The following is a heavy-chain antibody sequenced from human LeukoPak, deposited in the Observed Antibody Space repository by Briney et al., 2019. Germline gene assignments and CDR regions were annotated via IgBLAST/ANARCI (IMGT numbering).Heavy chain of an antibody. V-gene: IGHV3-30-3*01. CDR3: ARVSIAAAGMLLFDY. D-gene: IGHD6-13*01. Sequence: PGRSLRLSCAASGFTFSSYAMHWVRQAPGKGLEWVAVISYDGSNKYYADSVKGRFTISRDNAKNSLYLQMNSLRAEDTAVYYCARVSIAAAGMLLFDYWGRGTLVTVSS. J-gene: IGHJ4*02. CDR2: ISYDGSNK. CDR1: GFTFSSYA.